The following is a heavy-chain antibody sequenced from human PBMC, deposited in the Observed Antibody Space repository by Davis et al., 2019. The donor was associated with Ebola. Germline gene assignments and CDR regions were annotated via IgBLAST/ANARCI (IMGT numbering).Heavy chain of an antibody. V-gene: IGHV3-64*01. J-gene: IGHJ5*02. CDR3: AKSVAPYEILTASHH. Sequence: PGGSLRLSCAASGFTFSSYAMHWVRQAPGKGLEYVSAISSNGGSTYYANSVKGRFTISRDNSKNTLYLQMGSLRAEDMAVYYCAKSVAPYEILTASHHWGQGTLVTVSS. CDR2: ISSNGGST. CDR1: GFTFSSYA. D-gene: IGHD3-9*01.